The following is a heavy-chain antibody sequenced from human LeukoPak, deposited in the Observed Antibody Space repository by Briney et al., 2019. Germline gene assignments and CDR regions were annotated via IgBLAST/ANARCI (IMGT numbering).Heavy chain of an antibody. J-gene: IGHJ6*02. CDR1: GFTFSSYA. V-gene: IGHV3-30-3*01. CDR3: ASQENGGEVPYYYYGMDV. D-gene: IGHD3-16*01. CDR2: ISYDGSNK. Sequence: GGSPRLSCAASGFTFSSYAMHWVRQAPGKGLEWVAVISYDGSNKYYADSVKGRFTISRDNSKNTLYLQMNSLRAEDTAVYYCASQENGGEVPYYYYGMDVWGQGTTVTVSS.